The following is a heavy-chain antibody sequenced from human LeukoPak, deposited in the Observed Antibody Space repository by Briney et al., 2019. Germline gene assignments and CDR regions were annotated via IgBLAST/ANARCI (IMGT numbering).Heavy chain of an antibody. V-gene: IGHV3-23*01. D-gene: IGHD6-19*01. J-gene: IGHJ3*02. CDR3: ARDLALAVTPPGDI. Sequence: PGGTLRLSCAASGFIFNNYALSWVRQTPGKGLEWVSAISGSGRNTYYADSVKGRFSISRDNSKNTLYLQVNSLTAEDTALYYCARDLALAVTPPGDIWGQGTMVTVSS. CDR1: GFIFNNYA. CDR2: ISGSGRNT.